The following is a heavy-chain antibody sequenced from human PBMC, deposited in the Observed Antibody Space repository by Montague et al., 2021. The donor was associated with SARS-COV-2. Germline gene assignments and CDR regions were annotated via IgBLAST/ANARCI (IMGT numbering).Heavy chain of an antibody. CDR2: INYSGKT. J-gene: IGHJ4*02. Sequence: SETLSLTCTVSGGSISSGTYYWGWVRQPPGKGLEWIGTINYSGKTYYNPSLKSRVTISVDTSKNQFSLKVTSVTAADTAVFYCATIAETGTEGGIDYWGQGALVTVSS. D-gene: IGHD6-19*01. CDR3: ATIAETGTEGGIDY. V-gene: IGHV4-39*01. CDR1: GGSISSGTYY.